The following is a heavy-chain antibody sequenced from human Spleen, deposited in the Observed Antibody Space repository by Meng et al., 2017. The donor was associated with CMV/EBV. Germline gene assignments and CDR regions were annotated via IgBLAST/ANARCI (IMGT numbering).Heavy chain of an antibody. D-gene: IGHD1-14*01. J-gene: IGHJ4*02. V-gene: IGHV3-66*02. CDR3: ARDTFLSPVKGTIDH. CDR1: GFSVSSNY. CDR2: IYSGGSA. Sequence: GESLKISCAASGFSVSSNYMNWVRQAPGKGLEWVSVIYSGGSAYYAQSVKGRFTNSRDNSKNTLYLQMNSLRAEDTAVYYCARDTFLSPVKGTIDHWGQGTLVTVSS.